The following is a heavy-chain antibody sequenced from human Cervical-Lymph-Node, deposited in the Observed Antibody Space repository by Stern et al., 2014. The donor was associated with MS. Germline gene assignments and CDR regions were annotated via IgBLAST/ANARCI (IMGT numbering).Heavy chain of an antibody. Sequence: QVQLVQSGSELKKPGASVKVSCKSPGYTFTNYAMNWVRQAPGQGLVRMGWINTNTGNPTYAQGFTGRFVLSLDTSVSTAYLQISSLRAEDTAVYYCASGHDEYFGLAVWGQGATVSVSS. CDR3: ASGHDEYFGLAV. CDR1: GYTFTNYA. J-gene: IGHJ6*02. V-gene: IGHV7-4-1*02. CDR2: INTNTGNP.